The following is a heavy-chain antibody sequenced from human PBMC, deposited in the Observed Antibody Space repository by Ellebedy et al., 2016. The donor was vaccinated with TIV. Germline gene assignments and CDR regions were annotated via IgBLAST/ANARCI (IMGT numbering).Heavy chain of an antibody. J-gene: IGHJ3*02. V-gene: IGHV4-34*01. CDR3: ARLEEAAPGPYRGQDAFDI. CDR1: GESFSGYY. CDR2: INDSGST. D-gene: IGHD6-13*01. Sequence: SETLSLTXAVYGESFSGYYWSWIRQPPGKGLEWIGEINDSGSTNYNPSLKSRLTMSVDTSKNQFPLNLYSVTAADTAVYYCARLEEAAPGPYRGQDAFDIWGQGTLVTVSS.